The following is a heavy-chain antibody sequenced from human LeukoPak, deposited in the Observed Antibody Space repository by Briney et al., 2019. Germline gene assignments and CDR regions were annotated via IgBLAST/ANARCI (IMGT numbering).Heavy chain of an antibody. CDR3: ARHHYYYDSSGYYPHDAFDI. Sequence: PSETLSLTCTVSGVSISTYYWSWIRQPPGKGLEWIGYIYYSGSTNYNPSLNSRVTTSVDASKNQLSLKLSSVTAADTAVYYCARHHYYYDSSGYYPHDAFDIWGQGTMVTVSS. J-gene: IGHJ3*02. V-gene: IGHV4-59*08. CDR2: IYYSGST. D-gene: IGHD3-22*01. CDR1: GVSISTYY.